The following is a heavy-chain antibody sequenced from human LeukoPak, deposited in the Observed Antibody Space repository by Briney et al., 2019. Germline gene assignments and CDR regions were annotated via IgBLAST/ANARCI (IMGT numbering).Heavy chain of an antibody. J-gene: IGHJ2*01. CDR1: GFTVSSNY. CDR3: ARNPFYGSGLGYFDL. V-gene: IGHV3-53*01. CDR2: IYSGGSL. Sequence: GGSLRLSCAASGFTVSSNYMSWVRQAPGKGLEWVSIIYSGGSLYYADSVKGRFTISRDNSKNTLYLQMNSLRAEGTAVYYCARNPFYGSGLGYFDLWGRGTLVTVSS. D-gene: IGHD3-10*01.